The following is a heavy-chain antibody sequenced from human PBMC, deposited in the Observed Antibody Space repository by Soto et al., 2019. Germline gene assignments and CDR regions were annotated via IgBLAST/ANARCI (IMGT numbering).Heavy chain of an antibody. J-gene: IGHJ5*02. V-gene: IGHV3-23*01. CDR3: AKITRS. CDR1: GFTISSPA. Sequence: EVQVLESGGGLVQPGGSLRLSCAASGFTISSPAMTWVRQAPGKGLEWISSISGDGKATYYADSVKGRFTISRDSSKTTLYLQMNGLRVEDTATYFCAKITRSWGRGTLVTVAS. CDR2: ISGDGKAT. D-gene: IGHD3-3*01.